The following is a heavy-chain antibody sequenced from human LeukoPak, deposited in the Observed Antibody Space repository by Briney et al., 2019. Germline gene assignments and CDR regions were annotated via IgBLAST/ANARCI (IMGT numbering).Heavy chain of an antibody. J-gene: IGHJ5*01. D-gene: IGHD3-10*01. CDR1: GFTFSSYW. CDR3: AKEGAYPIITYDS. V-gene: IGHV3-7*01. Sequence: GGSLRLSCAASGFTFSSYWMNWVRQAPGKGPEWVANIKQDGNEKHYEDSVKGRFSISRDNAKNSLYLQMDSLRAEDTAVYYCAKEGAYPIITYDSWGQGALVTVSS. CDR2: IKQDGNEK.